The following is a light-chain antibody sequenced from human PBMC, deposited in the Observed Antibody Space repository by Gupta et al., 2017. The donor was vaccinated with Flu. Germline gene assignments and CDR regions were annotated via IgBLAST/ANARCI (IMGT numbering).Light chain of an antibody. CDR3: QVWDSSSDLVV. CDR1: NIGSKS. CDR2: DDS. V-gene: IGLV3-21*02. Sequence: SYVLTQPPSASLAPGQTARITCGRNNIGSKSVHWYQQKPGQAPVLVDYDDSDRPSGIPERFSGSNSGNTATRTISRVEAGDEADYYCQVWDSSSDLVVFGGGTKLTVL. J-gene: IGLJ2*01.